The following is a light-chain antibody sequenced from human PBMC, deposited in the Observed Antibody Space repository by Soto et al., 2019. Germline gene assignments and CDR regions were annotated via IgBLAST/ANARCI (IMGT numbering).Light chain of an antibody. CDR2: GAT. V-gene: IGKV3-15*01. CDR1: QSLSRW. Sequence: MTQSPSTLSASVGDSVTITCRASQSLSRWLAWYQQKPGQAPRLLIYGATTRATGIPARFSGSGSRTEFTFTINSLQSEDFAVYYCQQRSNWPTFGPGTKVDIK. CDR3: QQRSNWPT. J-gene: IGKJ3*01.